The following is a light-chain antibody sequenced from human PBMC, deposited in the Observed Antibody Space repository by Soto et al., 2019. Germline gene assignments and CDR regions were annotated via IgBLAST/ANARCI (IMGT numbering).Light chain of an antibody. CDR2: ASS. J-gene: IGKJ1*01. Sequence: DIQMTQSPSSLSASVGDRVTITCRASQSIGNSLNWYQQQPGKAPKVLVFASSRLQSGVPSRFSGSGSGTHFTLTITSLQPEDSATYYCQQGYNTSWTFGQGTRVDVK. CDR3: QQGYNTSWT. CDR1: QSIGNS. V-gene: IGKV1-39*01.